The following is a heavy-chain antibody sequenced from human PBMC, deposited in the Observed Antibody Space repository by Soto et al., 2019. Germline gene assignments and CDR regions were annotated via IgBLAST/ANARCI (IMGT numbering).Heavy chain of an antibody. CDR2: IWYDGSNK. CDR1: GFTFSSYG. CDR3: ARDRRITIFGVVKYGMDV. V-gene: IGHV3-33*01. Sequence: QVQLVESGGGVVQPGRSLRLSCAASGFTFSSYGMHWVRQAPGKGLEWVAVIWYDGSNKYYADSVKGRFTISRDNSKNPLYLKMNSLRAEDTAVYYCARDRRITIFGVVKYGMDVWGQGTTVTVSS. D-gene: IGHD3-3*01. J-gene: IGHJ6*02.